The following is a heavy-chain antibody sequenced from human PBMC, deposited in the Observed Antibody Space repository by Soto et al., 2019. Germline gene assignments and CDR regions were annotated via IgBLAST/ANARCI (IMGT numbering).Heavy chain of an antibody. CDR3: ARDRCRGGSCYRTYAFDL. CDR2: ITNSGST. D-gene: IGHD2-15*01. Sequence: PSETLSLTCAVFGGSFIDSYWSWIRQSPEKGLEWIGEITNSGSTYYNPSLKSRVTISGDTSKNQFSLEVRSVTADDTAVYYCARDRCRGGSCYRTYAFDLWGQGTRVTVSS. CDR1: GGSFIDSY. J-gene: IGHJ3*01. V-gene: IGHV4-34*01.